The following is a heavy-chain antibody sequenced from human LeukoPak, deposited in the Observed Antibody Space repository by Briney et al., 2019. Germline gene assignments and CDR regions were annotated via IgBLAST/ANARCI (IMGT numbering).Heavy chain of an antibody. CDR1: GYSFTSYW. CDR2: IYPGDSDT. J-gene: IGHJ5*02. D-gene: IGHD5-24*01. CDR3: ARVRWLQRIPNWFDP. Sequence: GESLKISCKGSGYSFTSYWIGWVRQMPGKGLEWMGIIYPGDSDTRYSPSFQGQVTISDDKSISTAYLQWSSLKASDTAMYYCARVRWLQRIPNWFDPWGQGTLVTVSS. V-gene: IGHV5-51*01.